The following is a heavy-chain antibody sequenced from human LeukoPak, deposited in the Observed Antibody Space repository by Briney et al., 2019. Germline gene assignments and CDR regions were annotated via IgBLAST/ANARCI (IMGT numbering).Heavy chain of an antibody. V-gene: IGHV4-34*01. CDR1: GGSFSGYY. CDR2: INHSGST. Sequence: SETLSLTCAVYGGSFSGYYWSWIRQPPGKGLEWIGEINHSGSTNYNLSLKSRVTISVDTSKNQFSLKLSSVTAADTAVYYCARARGYSSSWTGYNWFDPWGQGTLVTVSS. CDR3: ARARGYSSSWTGYNWFDP. D-gene: IGHD6-13*01. J-gene: IGHJ5*02.